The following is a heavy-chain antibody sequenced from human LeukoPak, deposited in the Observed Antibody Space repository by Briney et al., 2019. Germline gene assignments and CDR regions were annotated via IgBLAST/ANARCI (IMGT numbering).Heavy chain of an antibody. D-gene: IGHD3-22*01. CDR3: AKHDSSGYYYAFFDY. V-gene: IGHV3-23*01. Sequence: GGSLRLSRAASGFTFSSYAMSWVRQAPGKGLEWVSSISGSGGSTYYADSVKGRFTISRDNSKNTLYLQMNSLRAEDTAVYYCAKHDSSGYYYAFFDYWGQGTLVTVSS. J-gene: IGHJ4*02. CDR1: GFTFSSYA. CDR2: ISGSGGST.